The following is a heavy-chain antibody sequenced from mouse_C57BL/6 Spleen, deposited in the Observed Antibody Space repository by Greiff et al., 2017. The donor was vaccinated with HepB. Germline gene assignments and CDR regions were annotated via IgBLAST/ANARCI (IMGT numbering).Heavy chain of an antibody. J-gene: IGHJ1*03. CDR3: ARRVYYGSSYGDFDV. CDR1: GYTFTDYY. D-gene: IGHD1-1*01. Sequence: QVQLKQSGAELVRPGASVKLSCKASGYTFTDYYINWVKQRPGQGLEWIARIYPGSGNTYYNEKFKGKATLTAEKSSSTAYMQLSSLTSEDSAVYFCARRVYYGSSYGDFDVWGTGTTVTVSS. V-gene: IGHV1-76*01. CDR2: IYPGSGNT.